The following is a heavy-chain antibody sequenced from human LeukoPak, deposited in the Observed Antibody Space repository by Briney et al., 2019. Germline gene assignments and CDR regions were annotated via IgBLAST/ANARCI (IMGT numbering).Heavy chain of an antibody. CDR1: GFTFSSYW. CDR2: ISSSSSYI. Sequence: GGSLRLSCAASGFTFSSYWMSWVRQAPGKGLEWVSSISSSSSYIYYADSVKGRFTISRDNAKNSLYLQMNSLRAEDTAVYYCARGDSTLDYWGQGTLVTVSS. D-gene: IGHD6-13*01. CDR3: ARGDSTLDY. V-gene: IGHV3-21*06. J-gene: IGHJ4*02.